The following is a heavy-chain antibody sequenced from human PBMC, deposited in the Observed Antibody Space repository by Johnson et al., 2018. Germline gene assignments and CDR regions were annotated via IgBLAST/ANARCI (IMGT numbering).Heavy chain of an antibody. CDR3: CPDLWSSYDSSANYVMDV. CDR2: IKSKSDGGTT. J-gene: IGHJ6*02. D-gene: IGHD3-22*01. V-gene: IGHV3-15*01. CDR1: GFTFSNAW. Sequence: EVQLVESGGGLVKPGGSLRLSCAASGFTFSNAWMTWVRQAPGKGLEWVGLIKSKSDGGTTDYAASVKDRFTISGDDSKNTLYLQMISLKTEDTAVYYCCPDLWSSYDSSANYVMDVWGQGTSVTVSS.